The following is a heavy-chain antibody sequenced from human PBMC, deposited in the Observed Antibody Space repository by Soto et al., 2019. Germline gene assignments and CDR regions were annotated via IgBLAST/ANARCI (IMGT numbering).Heavy chain of an antibody. CDR2: ISYDGSNK. D-gene: IGHD3-22*01. CDR3: AKVVGDGNDYYDF. CDR1: GFTLSSYG. Sequence: GGSLRLSCAASGFTLSSYGMHWVRQAPGKGLEWVAVISYDGSNKYYADSVKGRFTISRDNSKNTLYLQMDSLGAEDTAIYYCAKVVGDGNDYYDFWGQGTLVTVYS. J-gene: IGHJ4*02. V-gene: IGHV3-30*18.